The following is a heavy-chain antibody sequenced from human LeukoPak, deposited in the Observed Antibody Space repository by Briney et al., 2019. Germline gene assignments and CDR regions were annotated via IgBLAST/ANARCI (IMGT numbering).Heavy chain of an antibody. Sequence: GGPLRLSCAASGFTFSDYYMSWIRQAPGKGLEWVSYNSSSSSYTNYADSVKGRFTISRDNAKNSLYLQMNSLRAEDTAVYYCARDRGRRRLAFDIWGQGTMVTVSS. D-gene: IGHD6-25*01. CDR3: ARDRGRRRLAFDI. CDR2: NSSSSSYT. CDR1: GFTFSDYY. V-gene: IGHV3-11*06. J-gene: IGHJ3*02.